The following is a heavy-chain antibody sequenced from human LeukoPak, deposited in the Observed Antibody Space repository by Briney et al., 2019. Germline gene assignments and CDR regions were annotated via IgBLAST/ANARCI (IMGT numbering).Heavy chain of an antibody. CDR2: IHYTGAT. Sequence: PSETLSLTCAVYGGSITGYYWSWIRQTPGRGLEWVGEIHYTGATSYNPSLKSRATISTDTSKNQFSLKLSSVTAADTAVYYCARGALGYYGSGSYANWFDPWGQGTLVTVSS. CDR3: ARGALGYYGSGSYANWFDP. D-gene: IGHD3-10*01. J-gene: IGHJ5*02. CDR1: GGSITGYY. V-gene: IGHV4-34*01.